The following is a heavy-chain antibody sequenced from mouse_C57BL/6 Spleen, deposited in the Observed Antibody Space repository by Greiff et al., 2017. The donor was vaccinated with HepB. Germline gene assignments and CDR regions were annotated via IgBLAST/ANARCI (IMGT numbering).Heavy chain of an antibody. Sequence: QVQLKESGAELARPGASVKLSCKASGYTFTSYGISWVKQRTGQGLEWIGEIYPRSGNTYYNEKFKGKATLTADKSSSTAYMGLRSLTSEDSAVYYCARGDSNNQDYFDYWGQGTTLTVSS. D-gene: IGHD2-5*01. V-gene: IGHV1-81*01. J-gene: IGHJ2*01. CDR3: ARGDSNNQDYFDY. CDR2: IYPRSGNT. CDR1: GYTFTSYG.